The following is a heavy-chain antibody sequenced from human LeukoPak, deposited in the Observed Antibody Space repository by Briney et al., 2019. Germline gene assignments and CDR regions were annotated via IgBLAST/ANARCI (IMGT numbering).Heavy chain of an antibody. Sequence: SETLSLTCTVSGGSMNTFHWSWIRQSAGKGLEWIGRIYSSGSTNYNPSLKSRVTISVGKSKNQFSLKLSSVTAADTAVYYCARRDSSGYYFKDMDYWGQGTLVTVSS. D-gene: IGHD3-22*01. J-gene: IGHJ4*02. CDR2: IYSSGST. V-gene: IGHV4-4*07. CDR3: ARRDSSGYYFKDMDY. CDR1: GGSMNTFH.